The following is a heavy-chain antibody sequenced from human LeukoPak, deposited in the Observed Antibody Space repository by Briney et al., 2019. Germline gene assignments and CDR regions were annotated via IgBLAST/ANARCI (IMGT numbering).Heavy chain of an antibody. Sequence: GGSLRLSYAASGFTFSDYYMSWIRQAPGKGLEWISYISGSGSSMYYADSVKGRFTISRDNAKNSLYLQMSSLRAEDTAVYYCATHDFSGAYYFDYWGQGTLVTVSS. CDR1: GFTFSDYY. V-gene: IGHV3-11*01. D-gene: IGHD3/OR15-3a*01. J-gene: IGHJ4*02. CDR3: ATHDFSGAYYFDY. CDR2: ISGSGSSM.